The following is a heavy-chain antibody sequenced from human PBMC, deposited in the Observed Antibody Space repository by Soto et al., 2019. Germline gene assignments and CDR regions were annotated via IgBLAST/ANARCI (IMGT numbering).Heavy chain of an antibody. J-gene: IGHJ5*02. D-gene: IGHD2-8*01. CDR1: GGSISSSSYY. CDR2: IYYSGST. CDR3: ARRLYGNWFDP. Sequence: NPSETLSLTCTVSGGSISSSSYYWGWIRQPPGKGLEWIGSIYYSGSTYYNPSLKSRVTISVDTSKNQFSLKLSSVTAADTAVYYCARRLYGNWFDPWGQGTLVTVSS. V-gene: IGHV4-39*01.